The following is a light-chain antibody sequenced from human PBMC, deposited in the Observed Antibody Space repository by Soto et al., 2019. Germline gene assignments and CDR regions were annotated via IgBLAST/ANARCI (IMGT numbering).Light chain of an antibody. CDR3: QAWDSSTVE. J-gene: IGLJ2*01. V-gene: IGLV3-1*01. CDR1: KLGDKY. CDR2: QDS. Sequence: SYELTQPPSLSVSPGQTVRITCSGDKLGDKYVSGYQQKPGKSPVLVICQDSKRPSGIPERFSGSNSGNTATLTISGTKAMDEASYYWQAWDSSTVEFGGGTKLTVL.